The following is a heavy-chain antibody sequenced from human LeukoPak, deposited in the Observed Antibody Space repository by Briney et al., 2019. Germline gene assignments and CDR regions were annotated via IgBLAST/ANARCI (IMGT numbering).Heavy chain of an antibody. CDR1: GFTFNRYD. CDR2: IGISVDT. CDR3: TRPGPNFWYFDL. V-gene: IGHV3-13*01. D-gene: IGHD1-7*01. Sequence: GGSLRLSCAASGFTFNRYDMHWVRQVTGKGLEWVSGIGISVDTYYADSVKGRFTISREDAKNSLYLQIDSLTAGDTAVYYCTRPGPNFWYFDLWGRGTLVTVSS. J-gene: IGHJ2*01.